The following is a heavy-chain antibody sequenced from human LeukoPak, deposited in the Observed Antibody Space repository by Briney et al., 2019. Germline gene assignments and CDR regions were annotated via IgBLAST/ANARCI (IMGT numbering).Heavy chain of an antibody. J-gene: IGHJ4*02. D-gene: IGHD3-3*01. CDR2: IYYSGST. V-gene: IGHV4-59*12. CDR3: ARVGYDFWSGYSDY. CDR1: GGSISSYY. Sequence: PSETLSLTCTVSGGSISSYYWSWIRQPPGKGLEWIGYIYYSGSTNYNPSLKSRVTISVDTSKNQFSLKLSSVTAADTAVYYCARVGYDFWSGYSDYWGQGTLVTVSS.